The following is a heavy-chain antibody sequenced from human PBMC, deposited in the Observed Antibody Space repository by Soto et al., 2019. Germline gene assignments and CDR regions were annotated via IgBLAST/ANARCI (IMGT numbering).Heavy chain of an antibody. CDR1: GGSVSSGGYY. J-gene: IGHJ4*02. CDR3: GRGRGGATYDY. CDR2: ILYSGTT. Sequence: QVQLQESGPGLVKPSQTLSLTCTVSGGSVSSGGYYWSWIRQHPGKGLEWIGYILYSGTTYYHPSLKSRVAIAADTSKNQFSLKLSSMNAADTAVYYCGRGRGGATYDYWGQGTLVTVSS. D-gene: IGHD1-26*01. V-gene: IGHV4-31*03.